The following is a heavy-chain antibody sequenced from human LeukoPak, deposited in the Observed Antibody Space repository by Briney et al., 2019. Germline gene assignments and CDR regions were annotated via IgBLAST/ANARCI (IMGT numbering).Heavy chain of an antibody. CDR2: IYHSGST. J-gene: IGHJ4*02. D-gene: IGHD1-1*01. CDR1: GGSISSSSYY. V-gene: IGHV4-30-2*01. CDR3: ATSTSYPYYFDY. Sequence: KSSETLSLTCTVSGGSISSSSYYWGWIRQPPGKGLEWIGYIYHSGSTYYNPSLKSRVTISVDRSKNQFSLKLSSVTAADTAVYYCATSTSYPYYFDYWGQGTLVTVSS.